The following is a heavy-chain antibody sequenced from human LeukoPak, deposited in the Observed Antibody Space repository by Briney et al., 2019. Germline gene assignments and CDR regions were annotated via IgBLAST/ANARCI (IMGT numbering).Heavy chain of an antibody. CDR3: AKDGAAVGSGYWFDS. V-gene: IGHV3-23*01. J-gene: IGHJ5*01. CDR1: GFTFSNYA. Sequence: PGGPLRLSCAASGFTFSNYAMSWVRQAPGKGLEWVSGINGGGRSTYYADSVKGRFTISRDNSKNTLYVQMNSLRAEDTAVYYCAKDGAAVGSGYWFDSWGQGTLVTVSS. D-gene: IGHD6-13*01. CDR2: INGGGRST.